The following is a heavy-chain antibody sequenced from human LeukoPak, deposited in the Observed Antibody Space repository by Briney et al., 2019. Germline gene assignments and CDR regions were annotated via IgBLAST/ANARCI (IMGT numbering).Heavy chain of an antibody. CDR3: TRVIYDSSGYYYGYYYYMDV. D-gene: IGHD3-22*01. CDR1: GGTFSSYA. Sequence: SVKVSCKASGGTFSSYAISWVRQAPGQGLEWMGGIIPIFGTANYAQKFQGRVTITADESTSTAYMELSSLRSEDTAVYCCTRVIYDSSGYYYGYYYYMDVWGKGTTVTVSS. J-gene: IGHJ6*03. V-gene: IGHV1-69*13. CDR2: IIPIFGTA.